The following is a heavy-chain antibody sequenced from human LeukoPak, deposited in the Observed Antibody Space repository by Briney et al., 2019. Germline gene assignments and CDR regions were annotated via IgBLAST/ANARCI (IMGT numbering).Heavy chain of an antibody. CDR3: ASNPSIMITFGGVT. Sequence: ASVKVSCKASGYTFTSYGISWVRQAPGQGLEWMGWISAYNGNTNYAQKFQGRVTITADESTSTAYMELSSLRSEDTAVYYCASNPSIMITFGGVTWGQGTLVTVSS. J-gene: IGHJ5*02. V-gene: IGHV1-18*01. CDR2: ISAYNGNT. CDR1: GYTFTSYG. D-gene: IGHD3-16*01.